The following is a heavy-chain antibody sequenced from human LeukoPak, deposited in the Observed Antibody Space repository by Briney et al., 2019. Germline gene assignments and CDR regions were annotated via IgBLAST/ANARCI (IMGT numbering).Heavy chain of an antibody. CDR2: ISGYNGNT. CDR3: ARDQSYGYPRDY. D-gene: IGHD5-18*01. V-gene: IGHV1-18*01. Sequence: ASVKVSCKASGYTFTSYGISWVRQAPGQGLEWMGWISGYNGNTNYAQKFQGRVSMTTDTSTRTAYMELRSLRSDDTAVYYCARDQSYGYPRDYWGQGTLVTVSS. CDR1: GYTFTSYG. J-gene: IGHJ4*02.